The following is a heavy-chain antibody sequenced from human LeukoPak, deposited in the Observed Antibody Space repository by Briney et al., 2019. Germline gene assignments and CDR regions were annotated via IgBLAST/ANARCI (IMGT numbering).Heavy chain of an antibody. V-gene: IGHV3-66*01. CDR3: ARDPSGTGTGFDI. CDR1: GFTVSRTY. Sequence: GGSLRLSCAALGFTVSRTYMRWVRQAPGKGLEWVSVIYEGGDIYYADSVRGRFAISRDNSKNTVYLQMDGLRGEDTAVYYCARDPSGTGTGFDIWGQGTMVTVSS. J-gene: IGHJ3*02. D-gene: IGHD3/OR15-3a*01. CDR2: IYEGGDI.